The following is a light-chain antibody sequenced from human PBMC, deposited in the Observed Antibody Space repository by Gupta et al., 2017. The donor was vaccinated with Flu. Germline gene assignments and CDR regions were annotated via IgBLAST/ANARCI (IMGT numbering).Light chain of an antibody. CDR2: DND. V-gene: IGLV1-51*01. Sequence: QSLLTQPPSMSAAPGQKVTISCSGTSSNIGNNYVSWYQHLPGTAPKLHIYDNDKRPSGIPDRFSGSQSGTSATLDITGLQTGDEADYYCGTWDSSLSAYVFATGTKVTVL. J-gene: IGLJ1*01. CDR3: GTWDSSLSAYV. CDR1: SSNIGNNY.